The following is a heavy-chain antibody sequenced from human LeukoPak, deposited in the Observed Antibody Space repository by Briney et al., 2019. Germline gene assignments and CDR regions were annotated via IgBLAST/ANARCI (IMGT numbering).Heavy chain of an antibody. CDR1: GFTFSSYS. V-gene: IGHV3-21*01. CDR2: ISSSSSYI. D-gene: IGHD3-16*01. J-gene: IGHJ4*02. CDR3: ARDTSTGGTLDY. Sequence: GGSLRLSCAASGFTFSSYSMNWVRQAPGKGLEWVSSISSSSSYIYYADSVKGRFTISRDNAKNSLYLQMNSPRAEDTAVYYCARDTSTGGTLDYWGQGTLVTVSS.